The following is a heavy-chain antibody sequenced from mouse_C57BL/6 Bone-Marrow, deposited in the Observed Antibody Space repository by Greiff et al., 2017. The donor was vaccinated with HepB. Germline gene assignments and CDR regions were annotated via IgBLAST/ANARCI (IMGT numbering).Heavy chain of an antibody. CDR1: GFTFSSYG. J-gene: IGHJ2*01. V-gene: IGHV5-6*02. CDR3: ARRGYYGSSSFDY. CDR2: ISSGGSYT. D-gene: IGHD1-1*01. Sequence: EVNLVESGGDLVKPGGSLKLSCAASGFTFSSYGMSWVRQTPDKRLEWVATISSGGSYTYYPDSVKGRFTISRDNAKNTLYLQMSSLKSEDTAMYYCARRGYYGSSSFDYWGQGTTLTVSS.